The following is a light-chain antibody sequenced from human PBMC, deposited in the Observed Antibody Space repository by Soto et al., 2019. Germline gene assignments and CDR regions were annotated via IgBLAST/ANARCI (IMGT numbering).Light chain of an antibody. CDR1: QSVSTN. CDR3: QHYSHWPPRT. V-gene: IGKV3-15*01. J-gene: IGKJ1*01. CDR2: NVS. Sequence: IVMTQSPATLSVSPGERATLSCTASQSVSTNLAWYQQTPGQAPRVLIYNVSTRATAIPARFSGSGSGTEFTLTIRDLQSEDFGVYYCQHYSHWPPRTFGQGTKVEIK.